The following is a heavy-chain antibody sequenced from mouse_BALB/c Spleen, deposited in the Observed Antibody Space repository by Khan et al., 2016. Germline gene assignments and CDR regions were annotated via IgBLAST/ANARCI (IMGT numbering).Heavy chain of an antibody. CDR2: INTNTGEP. CDR1: GYTFTNYG. D-gene: IGHD3-1*01. CDR3: ARSGGNLDY. J-gene: IGHJ2*01. Sequence: QIQLVQSGPELKKPGETVKISCKASGYTFTNYGMNWVKQAPGKGLKWMGWINTNTGEPTYAEEFKGRFAFSLETSVSTAYLQINNLKNEDTATYFCARSGGNLDYWGQGTTLTVSS. V-gene: IGHV9-3*02.